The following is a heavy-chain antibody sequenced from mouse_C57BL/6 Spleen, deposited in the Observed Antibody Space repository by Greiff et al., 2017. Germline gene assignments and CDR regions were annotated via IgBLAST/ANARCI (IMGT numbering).Heavy chain of an antibody. V-gene: IGHV1-47*01. CDR3: AGPVDYGSHWYFEV. CDR1: GYTFTTYP. D-gene: IGHD1-1*01. Sequence: VKLMQSGAELVKPGASVKMSCKASGYTFTTYPIEWMKQNHGKSLEWIGNFHPYNDDTKYNEKFKGKATLTVEKSSSTVYLELSRLTSDDSAVDYRAGPVDYGSHWYFEVWGTGNTVNVSS. J-gene: IGHJ1*03. CDR2: FHPYNDDT.